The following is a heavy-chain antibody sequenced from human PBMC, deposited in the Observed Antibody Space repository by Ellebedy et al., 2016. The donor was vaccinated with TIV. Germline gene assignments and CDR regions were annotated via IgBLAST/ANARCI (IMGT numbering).Heavy chain of an antibody. V-gene: IGHV4-34*01. CDR1: GGSFSGYY. D-gene: IGHD6-13*01. J-gene: IGHJ4*02. CDR2: INHSGST. Sequence: SETLSLXCAVYGGSFSGYYWSWIRQPPGKGLEWIGEINHSGSTNYNPSLKSRVTISVDTSKNQFSPKLSSVTAADTAVYYCARGPAGTGGWGQGTLVTVSS. CDR3: ARGPAGTGG.